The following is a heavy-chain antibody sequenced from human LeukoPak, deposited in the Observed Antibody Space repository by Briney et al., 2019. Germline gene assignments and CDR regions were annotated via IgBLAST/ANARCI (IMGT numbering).Heavy chain of an antibody. Sequence: PGGSLRLSCAASGFTFSSYSMNWVRQAPGKGLEWVSSISSSSSYIYYADSVKGRFTISRDNAKNSLYLQMNSLRAEDTAVYYCAREPGGNSDFDYWGQGTLVTVSS. CDR1: GFTFSSYS. CDR3: AREPGGNSDFDY. CDR2: ISSSSSYI. V-gene: IGHV3-21*01. D-gene: IGHD4-23*01. J-gene: IGHJ4*02.